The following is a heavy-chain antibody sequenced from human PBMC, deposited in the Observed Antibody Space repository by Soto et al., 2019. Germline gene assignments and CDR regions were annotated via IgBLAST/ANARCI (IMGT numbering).Heavy chain of an antibody. CDR2: GST. D-gene: IGHD5-12*01. CDR3: GRMWSGYNSH. J-gene: IGHJ4*02. CDR1: GGSISTSGYY. Sequence: PSETLSLTCTVSGGSISTSGYYWGWIRQPPGKGLEWIGSGSTYYNPSLESRVTISVDRSKNQFSLKVNSVTDADTAVYYCGRMWSGYNSHWSQGTLVTVSS. V-gene: IGHV4-39*07.